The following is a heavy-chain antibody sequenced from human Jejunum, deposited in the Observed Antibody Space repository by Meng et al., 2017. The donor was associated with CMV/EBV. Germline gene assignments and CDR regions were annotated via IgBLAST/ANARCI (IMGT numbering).Heavy chain of an antibody. CDR2: ICPGDSYS. Sequence: GYHLANNWVGWVRQMPGKGREWVGIICPGDSYSRYSPSFQGQFVISADKSISTAYLQWSGLKASDTAIYNCARNRGDGSNYYGDYRGQGTRVTVSS. V-gene: IGHV5-51*01. CDR3: ARNRGDGSNYYGDY. D-gene: IGHD3-10*01. CDR1: GYHLANNW. J-gene: IGHJ4*02.